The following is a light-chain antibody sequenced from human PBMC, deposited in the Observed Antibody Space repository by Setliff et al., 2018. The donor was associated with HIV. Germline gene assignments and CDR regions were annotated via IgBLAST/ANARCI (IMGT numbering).Light chain of an antibody. V-gene: IGLV2-14*03. CDR1: SNDIGAYDY. J-gene: IGLJ1*01. Sequence: QSVLTQPASVSGSPGQSITVSCTGTSNDIGAYDYVSWYQQHPGKAPKLMIYAVTDRPSGVSNRFSGSKSGSTASLTISGLQAEDEADYYCGSYTRGSTLVFGPGTKVTVL. CDR2: AVT. CDR3: GSYTRGSTLV.